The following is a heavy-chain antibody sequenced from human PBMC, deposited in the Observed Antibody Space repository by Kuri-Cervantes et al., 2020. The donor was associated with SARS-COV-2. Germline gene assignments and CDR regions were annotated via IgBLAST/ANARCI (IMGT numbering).Heavy chain of an antibody. J-gene: IGHJ4*02. V-gene: IGHV3-23*01. CDR2: ISGSGGST. CDR1: GFTFSSYA. Sequence: GESLKISCAASGFTFSSYAMSWVRQAPGKGLEWVSAISGSGGSTYYAGSVKGRFTISRDNSKNTLYLQMNSLRAEDTAVYYCAKDSRIKYNWNSAAPYYFDYWGQGTLVTVSS. D-gene: IGHD1-7*01. CDR3: AKDSRIKYNWNSAAPYYFDY.